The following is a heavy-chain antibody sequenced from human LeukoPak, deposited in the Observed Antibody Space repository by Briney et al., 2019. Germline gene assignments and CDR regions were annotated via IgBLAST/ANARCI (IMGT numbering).Heavy chain of an antibody. CDR1: GFTFSSYA. D-gene: IGHD4-11*01. CDR3: ARDGTTLSAFDN. V-gene: IGHV3-30-3*01. Sequence: GGSLRLSCAASGFTFSSYAMHWVRQAPGKGLEWVAVITYDGSNKYYADSVKGRFTISGDNSKNQLSLQLNSMRAADTAVYYCARDGTTLSAFDNWGQGTMVTVSS. J-gene: IGHJ3*02. CDR2: ITYDGSNK.